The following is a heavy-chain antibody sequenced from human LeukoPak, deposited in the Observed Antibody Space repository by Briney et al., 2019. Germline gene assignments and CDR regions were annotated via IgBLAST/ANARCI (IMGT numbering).Heavy chain of an antibody. CDR2: IYTSGST. CDR1: GGSISSGSYY. D-gene: IGHD3-16*01. Sequence: PSETLSLTCTVSGGSISSGSYYWRWIRQPAGKGLEWIGRIYTSGSTNYNPSLKSRVTISVDTSKNQFSLKLSSVTAADTAVYYCASFGLRDSLYYFDYWGQGTLVTVSS. V-gene: IGHV4-61*02. CDR3: ASFGLRDSLYYFDY. J-gene: IGHJ4*02.